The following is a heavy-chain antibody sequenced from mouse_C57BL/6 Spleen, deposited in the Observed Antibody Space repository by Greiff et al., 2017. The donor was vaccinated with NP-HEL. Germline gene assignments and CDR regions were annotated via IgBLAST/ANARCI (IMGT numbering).Heavy chain of an antibody. CDR2: INPSSGYT. D-gene: IGHD1-1*01. J-gene: IGHJ1*03. CDR1: GYTFTSYT. CDR3: ARGGSSHWYFDV. Sequence: QVQLQQSGAELARPGASVKMSCKASGYTFTSYTMHWVKQRPGQGLEWIGYINPSSGYTKSNQKFKDKATLTADKSSSTAYMQLSSLTSEDSAVYYCARGGSSHWYFDVWGTGTTVTVSS. V-gene: IGHV1-4*01.